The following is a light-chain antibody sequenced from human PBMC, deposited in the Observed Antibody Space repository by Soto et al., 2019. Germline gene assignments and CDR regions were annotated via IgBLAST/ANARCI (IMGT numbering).Light chain of an antibody. Sequence: DIQMTPSPSSLSASVADRVTITCPASQSSSNYLNWYQQKPGKAPKLLIYAASSMQNGVTSKFNDSVSEKDFPLTISSLQPVDSATYYCQRSFRPLWTFGQGTKVEV. CDR2: AAS. J-gene: IGKJ1*01. CDR3: QRSFRPLWT. CDR1: QSSSNY. V-gene: IGKV1-39*01.